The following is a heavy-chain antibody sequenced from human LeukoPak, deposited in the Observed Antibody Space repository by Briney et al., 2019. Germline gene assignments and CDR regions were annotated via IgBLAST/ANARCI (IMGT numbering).Heavy chain of an antibody. CDR2: IYSGGST. CDR1: GFTVSSNY. CDR3: AKAATGTTGDFDY. Sequence: GGSLRLSCAASGFTVSSNYMTWVRQAPGKGLEWVSLIYSGGSTYYADSVKGRFTISRDTSKNTLYLQMNSLRTEDTAVYYCAKAATGTTGDFDYWGQGTLVTVSS. V-gene: IGHV3-53*05. D-gene: IGHD1-7*01. J-gene: IGHJ4*02.